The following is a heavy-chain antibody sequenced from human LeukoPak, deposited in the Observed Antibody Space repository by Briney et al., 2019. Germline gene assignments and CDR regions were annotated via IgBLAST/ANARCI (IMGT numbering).Heavy chain of an antibody. CDR1: GYTFTSYG. V-gene: IGHV1-18*04. J-gene: IGHJ4*02. CDR2: ISAYNGNT. CDR3: ARDRTYYYGSGSDY. D-gene: IGHD3-10*01. Sequence: SVKVSCKASGYTFTSYGVSWVRQAPGQGLEWMGWISAYNGNTNYAQKLQGRVTMTTDTSTSTAYMELRSLRSDDTAVYYCARDRTYYYGSGSDYWGQGTLVTVSS.